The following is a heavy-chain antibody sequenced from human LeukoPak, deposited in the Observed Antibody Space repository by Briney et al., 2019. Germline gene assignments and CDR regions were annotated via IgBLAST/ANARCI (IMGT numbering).Heavy chain of an antibody. J-gene: IGHJ4*02. CDR2: IGSSSSYI. Sequence: GGSLRLSCAASGFTFSSYSMNWVRQAPGKGLEWVSSIGSSSSYIYYADSVKGRFTISRDNAKNSLYLQMNSLRAEDTAVYYCARDAVGSYYDFWSGYYGIDYWGQGTLVTVSS. V-gene: IGHV3-21*01. CDR1: GFTFSSYS. D-gene: IGHD3-3*01. CDR3: ARDAVGSYYDFWSGYYGIDY.